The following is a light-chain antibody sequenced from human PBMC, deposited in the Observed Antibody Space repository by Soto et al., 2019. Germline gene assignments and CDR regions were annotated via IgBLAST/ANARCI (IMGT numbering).Light chain of an antibody. J-gene: IGKJ1*01. CDR1: QSVSSSY. CDR2: GAS. Sequence: EVVMKQSPGTLSLSPGERATLSCRARQSVSSSYLAWYQQRPGQAPRLLIYGASSRATGIPDRFSGSGSGTDFTFTISRLEPEDFAVYYCQQYGSSVWTFGQGTKVDIK. V-gene: IGKV3-20*01. CDR3: QQYGSSVWT.